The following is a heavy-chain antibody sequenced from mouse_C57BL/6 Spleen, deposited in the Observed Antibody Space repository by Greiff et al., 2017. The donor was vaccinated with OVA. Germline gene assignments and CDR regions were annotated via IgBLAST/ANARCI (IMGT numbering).Heavy chain of an antibody. CDR3: APGTWGY. V-gene: IGHV5-17*01. CDR2: ISSGSSTI. J-gene: IGHJ2*01. D-gene: IGHD4-1*01. CDR1: GFTFSDYG. Sequence: VQLQQSGGGLVKPGGSLKLSCAASGFTFSDYGMHWVRQAPEKGLEWVAYISSGSSTIYYADTVKGRFTISRDNAKNTLFLQMTSLRSEDTAMYYCAPGTWGYWGQGTTLTVSS.